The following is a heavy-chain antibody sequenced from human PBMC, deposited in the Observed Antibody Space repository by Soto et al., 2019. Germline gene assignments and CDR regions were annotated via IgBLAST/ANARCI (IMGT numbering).Heavy chain of an antibody. J-gene: IGHJ4*02. V-gene: IGHV3-9*01. CDR2: ISYSSRSV. CDR1: GFTFDDYA. D-gene: IGHD1-20*01. Sequence: GGSLRLSCAASGFTFDDYAMHWVRQAPGKGLEWVSGISYSSRSVGYADSVKGRFTISRDNAKNSLYLQMNSLRAEDTALYYCAKGVGGYNWSYFDYWGRGTVVTVSS. CDR3: AKGVGGYNWSYFDY.